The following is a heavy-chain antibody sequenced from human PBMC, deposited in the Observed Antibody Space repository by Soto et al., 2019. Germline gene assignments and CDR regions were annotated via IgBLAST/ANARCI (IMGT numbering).Heavy chain of an antibody. D-gene: IGHD1-26*01. CDR2: TYYRSKWYY. Sequence: RSQTLSLTCAITGDSVSSNSAGWSWVRQSPSRGLEWLGRTYYRSKWYYEYAVSVRGRITINPDTSKNQYSLQLNSVTPEDTAVYFCARGEQYSGRIFDYWGQGXLVTVSS. CDR1: GDSVSSNSAG. V-gene: IGHV6-1*01. CDR3: ARGEQYSGRIFDY. J-gene: IGHJ4*01.